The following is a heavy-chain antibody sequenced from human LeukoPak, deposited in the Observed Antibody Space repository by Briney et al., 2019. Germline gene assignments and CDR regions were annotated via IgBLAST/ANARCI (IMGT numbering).Heavy chain of an antibody. J-gene: IGHJ4*02. CDR1: GGSISSYY. CDR2: IYYSGST. V-gene: IGHV4-59*08. Sequence: PSETLSLTCTVSGGSISSYYWNWIRQPPGKGLEWIGYIYYSGSTNYNPSLKSRVTISVDTSKEQFSLKLSSVTAADTAVYYCARHKAFWSGYYSDYWGQGTLVTVSS. CDR3: ARHKAFWSGYYSDY. D-gene: IGHD3-3*01.